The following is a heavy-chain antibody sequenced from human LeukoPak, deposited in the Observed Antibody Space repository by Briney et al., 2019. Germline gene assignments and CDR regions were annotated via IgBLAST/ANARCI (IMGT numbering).Heavy chain of an antibody. CDR1: GYTFTGYY. D-gene: IGHD5-24*01. Sequence: ASVKVSCKASGYTFTGYYMHWVRQAPGQGLEWMGWINPHSGGTNYAQKFQGRVTMTRDASISTAYMELSRLRSDDTAVYYCARPGTKRWLQLWYFDYWGQGTLVTVSS. J-gene: IGHJ4*02. V-gene: IGHV1-2*02. CDR2: INPHSGGT. CDR3: ARPGTKRWLQLWYFDY.